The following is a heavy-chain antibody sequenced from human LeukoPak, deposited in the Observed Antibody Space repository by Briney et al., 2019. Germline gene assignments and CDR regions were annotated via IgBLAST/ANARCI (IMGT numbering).Heavy chain of an antibody. J-gene: IGHJ4*02. V-gene: IGHV3-9*01. CDR1: GFTFDDYA. CDR3: AKVNRGSYDTYYFDY. Sequence: GGSLRLSCAASGFTFDDYAMHWVRQAPGKGLVWVSGISWNSGSIGYADSVKGRFTISRDNAKNSLYLQMNSLRAEDTPLYYCAKVNRGSYDTYYFDYWGQGTLVTVSS. D-gene: IGHD1-26*01. CDR2: ISWNSGSI.